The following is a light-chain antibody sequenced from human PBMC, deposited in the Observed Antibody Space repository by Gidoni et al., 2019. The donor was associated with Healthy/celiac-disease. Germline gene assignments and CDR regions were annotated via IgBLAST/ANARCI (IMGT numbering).Light chain of an antibody. Sequence: QSALTPPASVSGPPGQSITISCTGTSSDVGSYNLVSWYQQHPGKAPKLMIYEVSKRPSGVSNRFSGSKSGNTASLTISGLQAEDEADYYCCSYAGSSTFVFGGGTKLTVL. CDR2: EVS. V-gene: IGLV2-23*02. CDR3: CSYAGSSTFV. J-gene: IGLJ2*01. CDR1: SSDVGSYNL.